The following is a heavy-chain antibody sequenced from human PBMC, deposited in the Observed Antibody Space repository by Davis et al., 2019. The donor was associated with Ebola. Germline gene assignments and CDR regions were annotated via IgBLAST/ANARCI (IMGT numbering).Heavy chain of an antibody. Sequence: PSETLSLTCAVSRGSISSHFWSWIRQSPGQGLEWIGSIFYTGSTNLNPSLRSRVTLSVDRPKNQFSLNLTSVTAADTAVYFCARQPRSTRSPEYYHGLDVWGQVTTVVVSS. CDR3: ARQPRSTRSPEYYHGLDV. CDR2: IFYTGST. V-gene: IGHV4-59*11. CDR1: RGSISSHF. J-gene: IGHJ6*02. D-gene: IGHD3-16*01.